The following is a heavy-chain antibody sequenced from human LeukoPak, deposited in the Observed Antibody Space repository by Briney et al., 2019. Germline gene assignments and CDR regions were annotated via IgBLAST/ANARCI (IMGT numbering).Heavy chain of an antibody. J-gene: IGHJ4*02. V-gene: IGHV3-9*01. CDR3: AKDNRRHYTSGPNPDSLH. Sequence: GGSLRLSCAGSGFIFNNYAMHWVRQPPGKGLEWVSGISWNSGTIDYADSVRGRFTISRDNAKNSLYLQMDSLRVEDTAFYYRAKDNRRHYTSGPNPDSLHWGQGALVTVSS. CDR2: ISWNSGTI. D-gene: IGHD6-19*01. CDR1: GFIFNNYA.